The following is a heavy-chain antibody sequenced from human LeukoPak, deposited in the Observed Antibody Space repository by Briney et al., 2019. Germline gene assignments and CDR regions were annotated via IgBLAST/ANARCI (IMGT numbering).Heavy chain of an antibody. Sequence: GGSLRLSCAASGFTFSSYGMNWVRQAPGKGLEWVSSISSSSSYIYYADSVKGRFTISRDNAKNSLFLQMNSLRAEDTAVYYCARDGDSSGYGDYWGQGTLVTVSS. V-gene: IGHV3-21*01. J-gene: IGHJ4*02. CDR1: GFTFSSYG. D-gene: IGHD3-22*01. CDR2: ISSSSSYI. CDR3: ARDGDSSGYGDY.